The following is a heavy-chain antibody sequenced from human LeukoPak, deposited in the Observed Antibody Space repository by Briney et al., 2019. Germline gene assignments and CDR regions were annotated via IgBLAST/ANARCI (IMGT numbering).Heavy chain of an antibody. J-gene: IGHJ4*02. CDR3: ARDGSYYDILTGYYTVSFDY. Sequence: PSETLSLTCTVSGGSISSYYWSWIRQPAGKGLEWIGRIYTSGSTNYNPSLKSRVTMSVDTSKNQFSLKLSSVTAADTAVYYCARDGSYYDILTGYYTVSFDYWGQGTLVTVSS. CDR2: IYTSGST. D-gene: IGHD3-9*01. V-gene: IGHV4-4*07. CDR1: GGSISSYY.